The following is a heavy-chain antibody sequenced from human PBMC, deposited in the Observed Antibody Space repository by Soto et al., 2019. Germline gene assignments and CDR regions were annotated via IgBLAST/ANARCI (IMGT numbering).Heavy chain of an antibody. D-gene: IGHD5-18*01. Sequence: GASVKVSCKASGGTFSSYAISWVRQAPGQGLEWMGGVIPIFGTANYAQKFQGRVTITADESTSTAYMELSSLRSEDTAVYYCALLEAMDPYYYYGMDVWGQGTTVTVSS. J-gene: IGHJ6*02. CDR1: GGTFSSYA. V-gene: IGHV1-69*13. CDR3: ALLEAMDPYYYYGMDV. CDR2: VIPIFGTA.